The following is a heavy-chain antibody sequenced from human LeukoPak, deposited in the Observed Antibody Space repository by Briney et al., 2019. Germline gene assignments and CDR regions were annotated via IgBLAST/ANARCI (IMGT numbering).Heavy chain of an antibody. Sequence: GGSLRLSCAASGFTVSSNYMSWVRQAPGKGLEWVSVIYSGGSSHYADSVKGRFTISRDNSKNTLYLQMNSLRAEDTAVHYCAREGYSGSWGAFDIWGQGTMVTVSS. CDR2: IYSGGSS. V-gene: IGHV3-66*01. J-gene: IGHJ3*02. D-gene: IGHD5-12*01. CDR3: AREGYSGSWGAFDI. CDR1: GFTVSSNY.